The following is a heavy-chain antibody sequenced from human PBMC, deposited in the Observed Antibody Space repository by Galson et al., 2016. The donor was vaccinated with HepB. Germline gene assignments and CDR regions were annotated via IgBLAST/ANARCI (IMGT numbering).Heavy chain of an antibody. J-gene: IGHJ4*02. CDR3: ARVIAVAGSSPYDY. CDR1: GFAFRSYW. CDR2: TNADGTST. V-gene: IGHV3-74*03. D-gene: IGHD6-19*01. Sequence: SLRLSCAASGFAFRSYWMHWVRQAPGEGLVWVSRTNADGTSTTYAASVKGRFTISRDNAKNTLYLQMNSLRVDDTAVYYCARVIAVAGSSPYDYWGQGTLVTFSS.